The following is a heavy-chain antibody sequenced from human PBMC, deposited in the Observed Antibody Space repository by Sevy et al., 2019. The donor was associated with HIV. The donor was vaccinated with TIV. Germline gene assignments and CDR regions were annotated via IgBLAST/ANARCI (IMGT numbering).Heavy chain of an antibody. D-gene: IGHD3-3*01. V-gene: IGHV3-48*01. CDR1: GFTFSSYS. CDR3: ARNDFWSGYSKFPFDY. CDR2: ISSSSSTI. Sequence: GGSLRLSCAASGFTFSSYSMNWVRQAPGKGLEWVSYISSSSSTIYYADSMKGRFTISRDNAKNSLYLQMNSLRAEDKAVYYCARNDFWSGYSKFPFDYWGQGTLVTVSS. J-gene: IGHJ4*02.